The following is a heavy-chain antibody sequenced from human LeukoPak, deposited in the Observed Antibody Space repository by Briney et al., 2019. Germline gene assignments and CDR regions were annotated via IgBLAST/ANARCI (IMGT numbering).Heavy chain of an antibody. CDR2: IYYSGST. D-gene: IGHD6-13*01. CDR1: GGSISSYY. Sequence: SETLSLTCTVSGGSISSYYWSWIRQPPGKGLEWIGYIYYSGSTNYNPSLKSRVTISVDTSKNQFSLKLSSVTAADTAVYYCSRARGIAAADNFDYWGQGTLVTVSS. J-gene: IGHJ4*02. V-gene: IGHV4-59*01. CDR3: SRARGIAAADNFDY.